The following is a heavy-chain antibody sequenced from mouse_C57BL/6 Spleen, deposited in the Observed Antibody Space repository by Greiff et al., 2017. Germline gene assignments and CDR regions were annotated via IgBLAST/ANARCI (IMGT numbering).Heavy chain of an antibody. CDR3: ASHYCYGISFFLAD. Sequence: VQLQQPGAELVKPGASVKLSCKASGYTFTSYWMHWVKQRPGQGLEWIGMIHPNSSSTNYNEKFKSKATLTVDKSSSTAYMQLSSLTSEDSAVYYCASHYCYGISFFLADWGQGTLVTVSA. CDR1: GYTFTSYW. V-gene: IGHV1-64*01. D-gene: IGHD1-1*01. CDR2: IHPNSSST. J-gene: IGHJ3*01.